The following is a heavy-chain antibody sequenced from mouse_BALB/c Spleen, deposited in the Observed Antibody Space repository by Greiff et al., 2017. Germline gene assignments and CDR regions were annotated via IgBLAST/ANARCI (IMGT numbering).Heavy chain of an antibody. V-gene: IGHV5-9-3*01. J-gene: IGHJ2*01. D-gene: IGHD2-1*01. Sequence: EVHLVESGGGLVKPGGSLKLSCAASGFTFSSYAMSWVRQTPEKRLEWVATISSGGSYTYYPDSVKGRFTISRDNAKNTLYLQMSSLRSEDTAMYYCAREVLSTMGDYWGQGTTLTVSS. CDR3: AREVLSTMGDY. CDR1: GFTFSSYA. CDR2: ISSGGSYT.